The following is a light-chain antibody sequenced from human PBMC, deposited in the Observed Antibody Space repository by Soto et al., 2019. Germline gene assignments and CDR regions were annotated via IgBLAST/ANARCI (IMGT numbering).Light chain of an antibody. Sequence: IVMTQSALSLPVTPGEPAYISCRSSQSLLHSNGYNYLDWYLQPPGQSPELLIYLGSNRASGVPDRFSGSGSGTDFTLKISRVEAEEVGVYYCMQPLQSWTFGQGTKVDIK. CDR1: QSLLHSNGYNY. CDR2: LGS. CDR3: MQPLQSWT. J-gene: IGKJ1*01. V-gene: IGKV2-28*01.